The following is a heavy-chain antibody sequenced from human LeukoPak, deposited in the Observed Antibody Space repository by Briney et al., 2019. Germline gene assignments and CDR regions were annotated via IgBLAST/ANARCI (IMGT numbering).Heavy chain of an antibody. V-gene: IGHV4-59*01. CDR1: GGSISSYY. J-gene: IGHJ5*02. CDR2: IYDSGST. Sequence: SETLSLTCTVSGGSISSYYWSWIRQPPGKGLEWIGYIYDSGSTRYNPSLKSRVAISVDTSKNQFSLKLSSVTAADTAVYYCARQWLVGSFFDPWGQGTLVTVSS. CDR3: ARQWLVGSFFDP. D-gene: IGHD6-19*01.